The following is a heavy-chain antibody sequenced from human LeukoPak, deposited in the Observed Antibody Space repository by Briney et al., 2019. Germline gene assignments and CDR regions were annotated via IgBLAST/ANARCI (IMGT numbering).Heavy chain of an antibody. J-gene: IGHJ5*02. Sequence: PGGSLRLSCAASGFTISNNYMNWVRQAPGKGLEWVSLIYSGGDTYYEDCVKGRFTISRDHSKNTLYLQMNSLRVEDTAVYYCARDPPAVRTNTYAWGQGTLVTVSS. V-gene: IGHV3-66*01. D-gene: IGHD1-7*01. CDR2: IYSGGDT. CDR3: ARDPPAVRTNTYA. CDR1: GFTISNNY.